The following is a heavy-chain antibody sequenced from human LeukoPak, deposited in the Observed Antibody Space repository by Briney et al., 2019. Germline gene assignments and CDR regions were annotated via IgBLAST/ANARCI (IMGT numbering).Heavy chain of an antibody. Sequence: GGSLRLSCAASGFTFRNYCMTRVRQVPGKGLEWVASIKQDESEKYFLDSVEGRFTISRDNAENSLYLQMNSLRAEDTAVYYCARVYYQDSGTSYRHLDFWGQGTLVTVSS. CDR2: IKQDESEK. V-gene: IGHV3-7*01. CDR3: ARVYYQDSGTSYRHLDF. D-gene: IGHD3-22*01. CDR1: GFTFRNYC. J-gene: IGHJ4*02.